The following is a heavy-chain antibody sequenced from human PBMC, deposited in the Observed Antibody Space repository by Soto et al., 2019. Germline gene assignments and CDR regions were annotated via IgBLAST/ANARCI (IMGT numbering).Heavy chain of an antibody. CDR2: FSAHNGNT. Sequence: QVHLGQSEAEVKKPRASVKVSCQGSGYAFTTYGITWVRQAPGQGLEWMGWFSAHNGNTNYAQKLQGRVTVTRDTSTSTAYIELRSRRSDGPAVYYCARGRYGDYWGQGDLVTVSS. J-gene: IGHJ4*02. CDR1: GYAFTTYG. CDR3: ARGRYGDY. D-gene: IGHD1-1*01. V-gene: IGHV1-18*01.